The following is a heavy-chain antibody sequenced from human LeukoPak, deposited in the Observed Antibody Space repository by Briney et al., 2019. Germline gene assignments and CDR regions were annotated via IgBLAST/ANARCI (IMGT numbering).Heavy chain of an antibody. Sequence: GASVKVSCKASGYTFADYYIHWVRQAPGQGLEWMGWINPNSGGTNYAQKFQGRVTMTRDTSISTAYMDLSSLRSEDTAVYYCATALNPLRFLGHYYYYYGMDVWGQGTTVTVSS. CDR3: ATALNPLRFLGHYYYYYGMDV. CDR2: INPNSGGT. D-gene: IGHD3-3*01. J-gene: IGHJ6*02. V-gene: IGHV1-2*02. CDR1: GYTFADYY.